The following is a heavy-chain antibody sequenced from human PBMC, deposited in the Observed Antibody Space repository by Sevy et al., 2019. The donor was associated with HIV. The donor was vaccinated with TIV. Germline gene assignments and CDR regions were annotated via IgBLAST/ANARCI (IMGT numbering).Heavy chain of an antibody. CDR1: GFTFSKYS. CDR2: LSFGCGEI. V-gene: IGHV3-23*01. Sequence: GGSLILSCAASGFTFSKYSMSWVRQPPGKGLEWVSTLSFGCGEINYADSVKGRFTISRDNSKSSVYLQMNILRPDDTAVYYCAREGCTKPHDYWGQGTLVTVSS. D-gene: IGHD2-8*01. CDR3: AREGCTKPHDY. J-gene: IGHJ4*02.